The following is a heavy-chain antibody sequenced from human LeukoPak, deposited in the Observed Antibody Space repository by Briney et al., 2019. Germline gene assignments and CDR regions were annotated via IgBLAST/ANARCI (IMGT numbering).Heavy chain of an antibody. Sequence: SETLSLTCTVSDGAIAGYSWSWIRQAPGKGLEWIGYIYYSGDTNYNPSLQSQVTVSVDTSKNQFSLKLSSVTAADTAVYYCARTWADSGGYSYGHFDYWGQGTLVTVSS. CDR3: ARTWADSGGYSYGHFDY. D-gene: IGHD5-18*01. J-gene: IGHJ4*02. CDR1: DGAIAGYS. V-gene: IGHV4-59*12. CDR2: IYYSGDT.